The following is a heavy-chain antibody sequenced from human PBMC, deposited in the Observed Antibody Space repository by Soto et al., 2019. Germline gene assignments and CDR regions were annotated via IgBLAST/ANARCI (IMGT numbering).Heavy chain of an antibody. CDR2: IDWDDDK. D-gene: IGHD4-17*01. Sequence: SGPTLVNPTQTLTLTCTFSGFALSTSGMCVSWIRQPPGKALEWLGRIDWDDDKYYNTSLKTRLTISKDTSKNQVVLTMTNMDPVDTATYYCARIRGETTVTTGYYYYYMDVWGKGTTVTVSS. V-gene: IGHV2-70*11. J-gene: IGHJ6*03. CDR3: ARIRGETTVTTGYYYYYMDV. CDR1: GFALSTSGMC.